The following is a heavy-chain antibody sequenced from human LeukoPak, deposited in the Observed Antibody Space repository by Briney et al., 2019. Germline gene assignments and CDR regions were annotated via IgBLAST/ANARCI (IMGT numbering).Heavy chain of an antibody. CDR2: MYYSGSP. CDR3: ARGGTYRGGADY. D-gene: IGHD4-11*01. Sequence: SETLSLTCTVSGGSISSYYWSWIRQPPGKGLEWIGYMYYSGSPNYNPSLKSRVTMSVDTSKNQFSLKLNSVTAADTAVYYCARGGTYRGGADYWGQGTLVTVSS. CDR1: GGSISSYY. V-gene: IGHV4-59*01. J-gene: IGHJ4*02.